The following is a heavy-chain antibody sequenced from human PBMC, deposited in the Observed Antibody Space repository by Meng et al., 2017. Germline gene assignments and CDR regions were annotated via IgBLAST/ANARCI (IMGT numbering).Heavy chain of an antibody. CDR1: GFTFSSYE. D-gene: IGHD6-19*01. CDR3: AKSNSSGWYQYFDY. J-gene: IGHJ4*02. CDR2: ISSSGSGGST. Sequence: GESLKISCAASGFTFSSYEMNWVRQAPGKGLEWVSYISSSGSGGSTYYADSVKGRFTISRDNSKNTLYLQMSSLRAEDTAVYYCAKSNSSGWYQYFDYWGQGTLVTVSS. V-gene: IGHV3-23*01.